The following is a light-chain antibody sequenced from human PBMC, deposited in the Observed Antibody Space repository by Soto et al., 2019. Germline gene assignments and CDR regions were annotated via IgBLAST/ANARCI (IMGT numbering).Light chain of an antibody. CDR2: DAS. V-gene: IGKV1-5*01. J-gene: IGKJ1*01. CDR1: QTITTW. Sequence: DIRVTQSPPTLSASVGDRVTITCRASQTITTWMAWYQQKPGKAPKLLVYDASTLQSGVARRFSGSGSGTEYTLIISGLQPEDSATYYCQQYTNTNNPWMFGQGTKVDIK. CDR3: QQYTNTNNPWM.